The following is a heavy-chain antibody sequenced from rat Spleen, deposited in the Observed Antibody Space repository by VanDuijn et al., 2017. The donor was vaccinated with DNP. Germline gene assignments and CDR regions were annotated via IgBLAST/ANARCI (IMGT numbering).Heavy chain of an antibody. CDR2: ISYDGTTT. Sequence: EVQLVESGGGLVQPGRSLKLSCAASGFTFSDYNMAWVRQAPKKGLEWVATISYDGTTTYYRGSVKGRFTVSRDNAENTLFLQMSSLRSDDTATYYCVRPDYYDGSYPHYWGQGVMVTVSS. CDR3: VRPDYYDGSYPHY. V-gene: IGHV5-7*01. CDR1: GFTFSDYN. J-gene: IGHJ2*01. D-gene: IGHD1-12*02.